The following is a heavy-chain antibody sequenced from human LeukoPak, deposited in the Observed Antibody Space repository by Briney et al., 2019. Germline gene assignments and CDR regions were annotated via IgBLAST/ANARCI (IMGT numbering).Heavy chain of an antibody. D-gene: IGHD3-10*01. V-gene: IGHV4-39*07. CDR2: MYYRGNT. CDR3: ARGLWFGDENPPYFDY. J-gene: IGHJ4*02. CDR1: GGSISTITYY. Sequence: SETLSLTCTVSGGSISTITYYWGWIRQPPGKGLEWVGHMYYRGNTFYNPSLKSRVTISVDTSKNQFSLKLRSVTAADTAVYYCARGLWFGDENPPYFDYWGQGILVTVSS.